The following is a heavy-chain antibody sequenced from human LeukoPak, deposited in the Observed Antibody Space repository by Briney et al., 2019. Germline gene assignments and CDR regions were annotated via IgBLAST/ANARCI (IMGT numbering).Heavy chain of an antibody. V-gene: IGHV4-59*08. J-gene: IGHJ6*02. D-gene: IGHD1-26*01. CDR2: IYYSGST. Sequence: SETLSLTCTVSGGSISSYYWSWIRQPPGKGLEWIGYIYYSGSTNYNPSLKSRVTISVDTSKNQFSLKLSSVTAADTAVYYCARRRVHIGSHSGSPYGMDVWGQGTTVTVSS. CDR3: ARRRVHIGSHSGSPYGMDV. CDR1: GGSISSYY.